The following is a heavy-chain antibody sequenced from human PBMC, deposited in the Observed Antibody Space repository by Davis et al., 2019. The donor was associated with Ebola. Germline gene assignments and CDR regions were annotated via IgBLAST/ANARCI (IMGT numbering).Heavy chain of an antibody. Sequence: GESLKISCAASGFTVSSNYMSWVRQAPGKGLEWVSVIYSGGSTYYADSVKGRFTISRDNSKNTLYLQMNSLRAEDTAVYYCARALQNYYYYYGMDVWGQGTTVTVSS. D-gene: IGHD4-11*01. CDR3: ARALQNYYYYYGMDV. CDR2: IYSGGST. V-gene: IGHV3-66*01. J-gene: IGHJ6*02. CDR1: GFTVSSNY.